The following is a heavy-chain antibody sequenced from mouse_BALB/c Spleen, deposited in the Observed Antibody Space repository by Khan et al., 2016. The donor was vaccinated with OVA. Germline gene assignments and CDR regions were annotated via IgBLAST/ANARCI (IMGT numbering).Heavy chain of an antibody. Sequence: EVQLQESGPGLVKPSQSLSLTCTVTGYSITSNYAWNWIRQFPGNKLEWMGYISYSGSTNYNPSLKSRISITRDTSKNQFFLQLNSVTTEDTATYYCARGNYYGYAVDYWGQGTSITVSS. CDR2: ISYSGST. J-gene: IGHJ4*01. CDR1: GYSITSNYA. D-gene: IGHD1-1*01. CDR3: ARGNYYGYAVDY. V-gene: IGHV3-2*02.